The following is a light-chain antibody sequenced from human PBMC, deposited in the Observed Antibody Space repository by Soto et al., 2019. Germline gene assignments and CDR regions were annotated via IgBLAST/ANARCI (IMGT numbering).Light chain of an antibody. CDR3: QHRSNWYT. J-gene: IGKJ2*01. Sequence: EIVLTQSPATLSLSPGERATLSCRASQSVSSYLAWYQHKPGQAPRLLIYDAANRTPGIPARFSISGSGTDFTLTISTLEPEDFAVYYCQHRSNWYTFGQGTKLEVK. V-gene: IGKV3-11*01. CDR2: DAA. CDR1: QSVSSY.